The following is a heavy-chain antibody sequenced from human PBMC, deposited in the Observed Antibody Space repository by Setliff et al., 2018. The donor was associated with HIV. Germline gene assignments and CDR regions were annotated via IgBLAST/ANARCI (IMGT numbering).Heavy chain of an antibody. J-gene: IGHJ4*02. D-gene: IGHD1-1*01. CDR1: GLSLSTSGVG. CDR2: IYWNNNK. V-gene: IGHV2-5*01. Sequence: KSGPTLVNPTQTLTLTCTFSGLSLSTSGVGVGWIRQSPGKALEWLAFIYWNNNKHYSTSLKSRLTVTKDTSKNRVVFTMTNMDPVDTATYYCAYSGRQLRGPYFDFGGQGTPVTVSS. CDR3: AYSGRQLRGPYFDF.